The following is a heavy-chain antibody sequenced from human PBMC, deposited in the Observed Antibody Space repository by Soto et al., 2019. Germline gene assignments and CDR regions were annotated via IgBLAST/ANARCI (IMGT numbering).Heavy chain of an antibody. CDR3: AKDRYSSSAYYYYGMDA. CDR2: ISGNSGSL. Sequence: GGSLRLSCAASGFIFDDYAMHWVRQAPGKGLEWVAVISGNSGSLGYADSVKGRFTISRDNAKNSLYLQMNRLRAEDTALYYCAKDRYSSSAYYYYGMDAWGQGTTVTVSS. V-gene: IGHV3-9*01. D-gene: IGHD6-6*01. J-gene: IGHJ6*02. CDR1: GFIFDDYA.